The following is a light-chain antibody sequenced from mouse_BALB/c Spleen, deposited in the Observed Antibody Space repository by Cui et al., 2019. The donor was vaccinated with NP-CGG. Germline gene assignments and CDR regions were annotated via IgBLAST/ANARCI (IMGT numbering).Light chain of an antibody. V-gene: IGLV1*01. CDR3: ALWYSNHWV. CDR1: TGTVTTSNY. CDR2: GTN. J-gene: IGLJ1*01. Sequence: QNVVTKESARTTSPGETVTLTCRSSTGTVTTSNYANWVQEKPDHLFTGLIGGTNNRAPGVPARFSGSLIGDKAALTITRAQTEDEAIYFCALWYSNHWVFGGGTKLTVL.